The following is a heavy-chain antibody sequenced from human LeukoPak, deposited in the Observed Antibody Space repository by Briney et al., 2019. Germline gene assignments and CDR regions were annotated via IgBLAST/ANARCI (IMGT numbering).Heavy chain of an antibody. Sequence: GASVKVSCKASGGTFSSYAISWVRQAPGQGLEWMGGIIPIFGTANYAQKFQGRVTITTDESTSTAYMELSSLRSEDTAVYYCAIQLEPNYYYYYMDVWAKGPRSPSP. D-gene: IGHD1-1*01. CDR1: GGTFSSYA. J-gene: IGHJ6*03. CDR3: AIQLEPNYYYYYMDV. V-gene: IGHV1-69*05. CDR2: IIPIFGTA.